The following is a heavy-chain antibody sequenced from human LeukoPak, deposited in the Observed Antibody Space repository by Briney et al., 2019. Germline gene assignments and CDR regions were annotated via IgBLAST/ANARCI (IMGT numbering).Heavy chain of an antibody. CDR2: IKQDGSEK. CDR1: GFTFSSYW. J-gene: IGHJ5*02. D-gene: IGHD2-2*01. V-gene: IGHV3-7*01. CDR3: ARDDCSSISCYHNWFDP. Sequence: GGSLRLSCAASGFTFSSYWMSWVRQAPGKGLVWVANIKQDGSEKYYVDSVKGRFTISRDNAKNSLYLQMNSLRAEDTAVYYCARDDCSSISCYHNWFDPWGQGTLVTVSS.